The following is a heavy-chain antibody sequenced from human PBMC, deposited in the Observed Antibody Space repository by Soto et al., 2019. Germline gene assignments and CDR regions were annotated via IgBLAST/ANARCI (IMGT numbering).Heavy chain of an antibody. Sequence: QVQLVQSGAEVKKPGSSVNVSCKASGGTFSSYAISWVRQAPGQGLEWMGGIIPIFGTANYAQKFQGRVTITSDESTSTAYMELSSLRSEDTAVYYCARVDPLELQKPDYWGQGTLVTVSS. CDR1: GGTFSSYA. CDR3: ARVDPLELQKPDY. D-gene: IGHD1-7*01. V-gene: IGHV1-69*05. J-gene: IGHJ4*02. CDR2: IIPIFGTA.